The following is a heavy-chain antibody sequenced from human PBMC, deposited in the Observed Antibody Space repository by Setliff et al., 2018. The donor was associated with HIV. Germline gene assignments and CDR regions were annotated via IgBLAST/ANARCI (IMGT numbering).Heavy chain of an antibody. V-gene: IGHV1-2*02. CDR3: ARESGGVVIKGAYYYYMDV. D-gene: IGHD3-3*01. J-gene: IGHJ6*03. Sequence: ASVKVSCKTSGYTFSDYYMHWVRQAPGQGLEWMGWINPKSGDTKYAQKFQGRVTMTRDTSISTVYMELRSLRSDDTAAYYCARESGGVVIKGAYYYYMDVWGKGTTVTVSS. CDR2: INPKSGDT. CDR1: GYTFSDYY.